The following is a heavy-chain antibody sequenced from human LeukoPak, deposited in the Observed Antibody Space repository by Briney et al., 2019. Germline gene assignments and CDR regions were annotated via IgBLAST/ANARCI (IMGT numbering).Heavy chain of an antibody. CDR1: GYSISSGYF. J-gene: IGHJ6*03. CDR3: ARDRKYCTSTSCHSSMDV. D-gene: IGHD2-2*01. V-gene: IGHV4-38-2*02. Sequence: SETLSLTCTVSGYSISSGYFWGWIRQPPGKGLELIGSIYHSGSTYYNPSLKSRVTISVDTSNYQFSLRLTSVTAADTAVYYCARDRKYCTSTSCHSSMDVWGKGTTVTVSS. CDR2: IYHSGST.